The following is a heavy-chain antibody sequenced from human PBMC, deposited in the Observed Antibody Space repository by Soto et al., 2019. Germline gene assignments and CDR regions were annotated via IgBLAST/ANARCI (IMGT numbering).Heavy chain of an antibody. J-gene: IGHJ4*02. V-gene: IGHV3-33*01. CDR2: IWYDGSNK. CDR3: ARDEYYYGSTPVGYFDY. D-gene: IGHD3-22*01. Sequence: QVQLVESGGGVVQPGRSLRLSCAASGFTFSSYGMHWVRQAPGKGLEWVAVIWYDGSNKYYADSVKGRFTISRDNSKNTLYLQMNSLRAEDTAVYYCARDEYYYGSTPVGYFDYWGQGTLVTVSS. CDR1: GFTFSSYG.